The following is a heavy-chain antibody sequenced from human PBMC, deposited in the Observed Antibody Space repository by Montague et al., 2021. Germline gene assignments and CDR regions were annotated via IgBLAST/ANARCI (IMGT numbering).Heavy chain of an antibody. V-gene: IGHV3-7*01. CDR3: GVSPRRGGMDV. CDR2: IGDGGVET. CDR1: GFTFSSYW. Sequence: LRLSCAASGFTFSSYWMSWVRQAPGKGLEWVANIGDGGVETYYVDSVKGRFTVSRDNAKSSLYLQMNSLRAEDTAVYYCGVSPRRGGMDVWGKGTTVTVSS. J-gene: IGHJ6*03.